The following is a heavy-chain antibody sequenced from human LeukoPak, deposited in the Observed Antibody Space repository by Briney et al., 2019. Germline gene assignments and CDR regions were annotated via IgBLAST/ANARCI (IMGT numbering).Heavy chain of an antibody. J-gene: IGHJ4*02. CDR2: IKEDGSEK. Sequence: PGGSLRLSCAASGFTFSSHWMSWIRQAPGKGLEWVAHIKEDGSEKYYVDSVKGRLTISRDNAKKSLYLQMNSPRTEDTAVYYCVKDGGRDWGQGTLVTVSS. CDR1: GFTFSSHW. CDR3: VKDGGRD. D-gene: IGHD3-16*01. V-gene: IGHV3-7*01.